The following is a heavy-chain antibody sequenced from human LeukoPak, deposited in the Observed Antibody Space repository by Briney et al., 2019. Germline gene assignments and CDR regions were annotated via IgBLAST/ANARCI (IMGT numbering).Heavy chain of an antibody. D-gene: IGHD1-1*01. CDR3: ARESALGVQRVGGYFDY. CDR2: IYYSGST. CDR1: AYSISNGYY. Sequence: SETLSLTCGVSAYSISNGYYWGWIRQSPGKGLEWIGSIYYSGSTYYNPSLKSRVTISIDMSKNQFSLKVSSVTATDTAVYYCARESALGVQRVGGYFDYWGQGALVTVFS. V-gene: IGHV4-38-2*02. J-gene: IGHJ4*02.